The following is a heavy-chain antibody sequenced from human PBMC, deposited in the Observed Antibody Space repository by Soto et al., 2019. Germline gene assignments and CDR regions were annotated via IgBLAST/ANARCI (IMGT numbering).Heavy chain of an antibody. CDR1: GYTFTSYD. D-gene: IGHD2-15*01. CDR2: MNPNSGNT. V-gene: IGHV1-8*01. J-gene: IGHJ3*02. CDR3: ARDNSSLYFILGVYCSGGSCPTSAFDI. Sequence: ASVKVSCKASGYTFTSYDINWVRQATGQELEWMGWMNPNSGNTGYAQKFQGRVTMTRNTSISTAYMELSSLRSEDTAVYYCARDNSSLYFILGVYCSGGSCPTSAFDIWGQGTMVTVSS.